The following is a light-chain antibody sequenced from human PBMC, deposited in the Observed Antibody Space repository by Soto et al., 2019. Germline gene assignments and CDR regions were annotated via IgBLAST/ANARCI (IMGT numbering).Light chain of an antibody. Sequence: DIQMTQSPSTLSASVGDRVTITCRASQSIRSWLAWYQQKPGKAPKLLIYDASNLGSGVPSRFSGRRSGTEFTLTISSLQPEDFATYYCQQYESYSPLTFGGGTKVEIK. J-gene: IGKJ4*01. CDR2: DAS. CDR1: QSIRSW. CDR3: QQYESYSPLT. V-gene: IGKV1-5*01.